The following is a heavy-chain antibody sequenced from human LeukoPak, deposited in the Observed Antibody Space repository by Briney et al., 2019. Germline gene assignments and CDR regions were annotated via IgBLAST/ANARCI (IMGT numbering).Heavy chain of an antibody. D-gene: IGHD6-19*01. CDR1: GGSFSGYY. CDR3: AREDTGEVAGNFH. Sequence: NPSETLSLTCAVYGGSFSGYYWSWLRQPPGKGLEWIGEINRSGSTNYNPSLKSGVTISVDKSKNQFSLKLSSVTAADTAVYYCAREDTGEVAGNFHWGQGTLVTVSS. J-gene: IGHJ4*02. CDR2: INRSGST. V-gene: IGHV4-34*01.